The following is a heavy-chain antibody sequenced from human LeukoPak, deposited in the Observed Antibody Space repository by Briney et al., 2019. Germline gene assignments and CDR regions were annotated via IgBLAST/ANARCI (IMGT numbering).Heavy chain of an antibody. Sequence: PGGSPRLSCAASGFIFSDYWMIWVRQAPGKGLVWVSRINIDGSSTSYADSVKGRFTISRDSAKNTLYLQMSSLGADDTAVYYCARATSSRWGSFDVWGQGTMVTVSS. CDR1: GFIFSDYW. D-gene: IGHD6-13*01. J-gene: IGHJ3*01. CDR2: INIDGSST. V-gene: IGHV3-74*01. CDR3: ARATSSRWGSFDV.